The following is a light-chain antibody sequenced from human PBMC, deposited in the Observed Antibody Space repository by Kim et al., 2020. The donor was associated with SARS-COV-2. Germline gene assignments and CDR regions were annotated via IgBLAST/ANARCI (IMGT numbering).Light chain of an antibody. CDR2: EGS. CDR3: CSYGDSSNVV. J-gene: IGLJ2*01. Sequence: SITISTTGSSSVVGSYNVASWHQQQQGEAPILMIYEGSRRSSGASNRFAGTKCGTTASLTIGGLQDDDDADYYCCSYGDSSNVVFGGGTKLTVL. CDR1: SSVVGSYNV. V-gene: IGLV2-23*01.